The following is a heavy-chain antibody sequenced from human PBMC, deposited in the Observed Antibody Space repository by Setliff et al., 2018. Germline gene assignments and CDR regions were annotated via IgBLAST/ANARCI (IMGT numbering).Heavy chain of an antibody. J-gene: IGHJ4*02. CDR3: ASATGY. CDR1: GFTFSNCW. CDR2: INPGGSEE. Sequence: HPGGSLRLSCTASGFTFSNCWVGWVRQAPGKGLEWVASINPGGSEEYYLDSVKGRFTISRDNAKSSLNLLMNSLRADDTAVYFCASATGYWGQGSLVTV. V-gene: IGHV3-7*01.